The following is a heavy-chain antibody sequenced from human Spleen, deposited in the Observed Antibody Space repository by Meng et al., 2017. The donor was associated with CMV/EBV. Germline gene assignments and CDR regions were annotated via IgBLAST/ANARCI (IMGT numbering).Heavy chain of an antibody. CDR3: ARGCSSTSCYKAAGMDV. CDR1: GYNFATYW. D-gene: IGHD2-2*02. Sequence: GESLKISCKGSGYNFATYWIGWARQMPGKGLEWMGIIYPDDSDTRYNPSFEGQVTMSADKSFSTAYLQWSSLKASDTAMYYCARGCSSTSCYKAAGMDVWGQGTTVTVSS. J-gene: IGHJ6*02. CDR2: IYPDDSDT. V-gene: IGHV5-51*01.